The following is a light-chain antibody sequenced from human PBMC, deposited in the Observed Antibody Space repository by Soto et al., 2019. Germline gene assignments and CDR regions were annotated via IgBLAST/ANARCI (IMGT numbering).Light chain of an antibody. J-gene: IGLJ1*01. CDR1: DSNIGSNR. V-gene: IGLV1-44*01. CDR3: CSFTSSNTHV. CDR2: SND. Sequence: QSVLTQPPSASGPPGQRVTISCSGSDSNIGSNRVNWYQQFPGAAPKLLIHSNDQRASGVPDRFSASKSGASASLAISGLQSEDEADYYCCSFTSSNTHVFGAGTKVTVL.